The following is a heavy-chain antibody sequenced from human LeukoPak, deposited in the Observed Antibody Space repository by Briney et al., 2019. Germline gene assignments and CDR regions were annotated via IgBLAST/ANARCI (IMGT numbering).Heavy chain of an antibody. CDR1: GGSISSYY. V-gene: IGHV4-4*07. D-gene: IGHD3-3*01. J-gene: IGHJ5*02. CDR2: IYTSGST. CDR3: ARRHYDFWSGYWVWFDP. Sequence: ESSETLSLTCTVSGGSISSYYWSWIRQPAGKGLEWIGRIYTSGSTNYNPSLKSRVTMSVDTSKNQFSLKLSSVTAADTAVYYCARRHYDFWSGYWVWFDPWGQGTLVTVSS.